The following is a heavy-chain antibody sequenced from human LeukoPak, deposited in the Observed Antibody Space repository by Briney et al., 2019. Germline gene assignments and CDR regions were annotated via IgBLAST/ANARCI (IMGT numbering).Heavy chain of an antibody. CDR1: GWTFVDYG. D-gene: IGHD6-13*01. V-gene: IGHV3-20*04. J-gene: IGHJ4*02. CDR2: INYNGGIK. CDR3: ARDRMGTSYSVSLIVS. Sequence: WGSLRLSCATSGWTFVDYGLSWVRRAPGKGLEWLSAINYNGGIKDYPDSLRVRFTVSRDNDKNDLYLQMDSLRAEDTAFYLCARDRMGTSYSVSLIVSWGQGILVTVSS.